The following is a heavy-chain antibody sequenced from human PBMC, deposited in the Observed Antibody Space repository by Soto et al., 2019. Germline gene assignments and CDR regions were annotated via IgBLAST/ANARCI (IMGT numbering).Heavy chain of an antibody. J-gene: IGHJ4*02. Sequence: GGSLRLSCAASGFTFSSYGMHWVRQAPGKGLEWVAVISYDGSNKYYADSVKGRFTISRDNSKNTLYLQMNSLRAEDTAVYYCAKGYGYSSGWYSDYWGQGTLVTVSS. CDR1: GFTFSSYG. V-gene: IGHV3-30*18. CDR3: AKGYGYSSGWYSDY. CDR2: ISYDGSNK. D-gene: IGHD6-19*01.